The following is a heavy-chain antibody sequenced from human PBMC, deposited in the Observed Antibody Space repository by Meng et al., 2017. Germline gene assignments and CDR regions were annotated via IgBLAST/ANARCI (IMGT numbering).Heavy chain of an antibody. V-gene: IGHV4-34*01. CDR3: ARGVQCSTSCYIDY. J-gene: IGHJ4*02. CDR2: INHSGST. CDR1: VGSFSGYY. Sequence: QVRSQHWGAGLLKPSEPLSLTCAVYVGSFSGYYWSWIRQPPGKGLEWIGEINHSGSTNYNPSLKSRVTISVDTSKNQFSLKLSSVTAADTAVYYCARGVQCSTSCYIDYWGQGTLVTVSS. D-gene: IGHD2-2*02.